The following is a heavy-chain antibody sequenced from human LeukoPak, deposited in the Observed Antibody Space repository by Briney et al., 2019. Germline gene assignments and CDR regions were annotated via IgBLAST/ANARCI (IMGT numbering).Heavy chain of an antibody. Sequence: ASVKVSCKASGYTFTSYYMHWVRQAPGQGLEWMGIINPSGGSTSYAQKFQGRVTMTEDTSTDTAYMELSSLRSEDTAVYYCATQESYYDILTGGYYFDYWGQGTLVTVSS. V-gene: IGHV1-46*01. D-gene: IGHD3-9*01. J-gene: IGHJ4*02. CDR2: INPSGGST. CDR1: GYTFTSYY. CDR3: ATQESYYDILTGGYYFDY.